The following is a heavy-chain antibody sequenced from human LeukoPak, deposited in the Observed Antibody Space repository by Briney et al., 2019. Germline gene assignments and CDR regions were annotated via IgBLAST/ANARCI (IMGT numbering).Heavy chain of an antibody. CDR1: GYKFTNYG. CDR2: ISPYNGNT. V-gene: IGHV1-18*01. J-gene: IGHJ4*02. Sequence: ASVRVTRKASGYKFTNYGISWVRQAPGQGLEWMGWISPYNGNTIYAQKLQGRVTMTTDTSTSTAYMELRSLRSDDTAVYYCARGSPPRVYYDRSGYYSYYFDYWGQGTLVTVSS. CDR3: ARGSPPRVYYDRSGYYSYYFDY. D-gene: IGHD3-22*01.